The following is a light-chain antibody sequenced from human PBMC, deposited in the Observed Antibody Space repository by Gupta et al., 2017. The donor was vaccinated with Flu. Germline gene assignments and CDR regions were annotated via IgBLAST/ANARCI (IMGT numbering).Light chain of an antibody. CDR1: QNVHSY. Sequence: ISASTGDRVTITCRASQNVHSYLAWYQQKPGKAPKLLIYAASTLQSGVPSTFTGSGSGTDFTLTVSLLQSEDFATYYCQQYFSYPFTFGGGTELDIK. CDR3: QQYFSYPFT. J-gene: IGKJ4*01. V-gene: IGKV1-8*01. CDR2: AAS.